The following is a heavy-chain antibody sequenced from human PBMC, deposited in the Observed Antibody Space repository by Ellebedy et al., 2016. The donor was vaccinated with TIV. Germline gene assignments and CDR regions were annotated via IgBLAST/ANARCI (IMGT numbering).Heavy chain of an antibody. CDR1: GFTFSSYA. CDR2: ISASGGST. Sequence: GGSLRLXCAASGFTFSSYAMSWVRQAPGKGLEWVSTISASGGSTYYADSVKGRFTISRDNSKNTLNLQMSSLRAEDTAVYYCAKDGRYSSGSTGYAFDIWGQGTMVTVSS. V-gene: IGHV3-23*01. CDR3: AKDGRYSSGSTGYAFDI. J-gene: IGHJ3*02. D-gene: IGHD6-25*01.